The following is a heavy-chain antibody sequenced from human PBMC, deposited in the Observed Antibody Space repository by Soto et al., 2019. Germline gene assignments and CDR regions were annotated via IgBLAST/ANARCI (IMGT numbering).Heavy chain of an antibody. V-gene: IGHV2-5*01. CDR3: AHRLPGPSGYDV. Sequence: SGPTLVNPTQTLTLTCTFSGFSLTSGVVGVGWIRQPPGEALEWLALIYWNDEQYYNPSLRNRFTITRDTSKNQVVLTMTNMDPVDTATYYCAHRLPGPSGYDVWAEGTTVTVTS. CDR1: GFSLTSGVVG. J-gene: IGHJ6*04. D-gene: IGHD6-13*01. CDR2: IYWNDEQ.